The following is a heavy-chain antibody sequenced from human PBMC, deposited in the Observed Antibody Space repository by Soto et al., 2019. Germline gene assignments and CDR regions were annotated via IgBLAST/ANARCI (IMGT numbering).Heavy chain of an antibody. Sequence: ASVKVSCKASGYTFTSYAMHWVRQAPGQRLEWMGWINAGNGNTKYSQKFQGRVTITRDTSASTAYMELSSLRSEDTAVYYCARSRWLQLIVDYWGQGTLVTVSS. CDR3: ARSRWLQLIVDY. CDR2: INAGNGNT. V-gene: IGHV1-3*01. CDR1: GYTFTSYA. J-gene: IGHJ4*02. D-gene: IGHD5-12*01.